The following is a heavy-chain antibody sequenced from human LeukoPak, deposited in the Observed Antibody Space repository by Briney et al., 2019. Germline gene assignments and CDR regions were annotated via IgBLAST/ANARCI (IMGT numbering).Heavy chain of an antibody. D-gene: IGHD3-22*01. V-gene: IGHV1-18*01. CDR2: ISAYNGNT. CDR3: AKTYYYDSSGYALFGY. CDR1: GYTFTSYG. J-gene: IGHJ4*02. Sequence: ASVKVSCKASGYTFTSYGISWVRQAPGQGLEWMGWISAYNGNTNYAQKLQGRVTMTTDTSTSTAYMELRSLRSDDTAVYYCAKTYYYDSSGYALFGYWGQGTLVTVSS.